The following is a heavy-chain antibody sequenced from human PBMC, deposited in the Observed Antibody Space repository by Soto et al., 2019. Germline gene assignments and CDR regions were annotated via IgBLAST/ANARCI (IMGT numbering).Heavy chain of an antibody. Sequence: SETLSLTCTVSGGSISSGGYYWSWIRQHPGKGLEWIGYIYYSGSTYYNPSLKSRVTISVDTSKNQFSLKLSSVTAADTAVYYCARLYSNYAFLWGQGTLVTVSS. CDR3: ARLYSNYAFL. CDR2: IYYSGST. V-gene: IGHV4-31*03. D-gene: IGHD4-4*01. CDR1: GGSISSGGYY. J-gene: IGHJ4*02.